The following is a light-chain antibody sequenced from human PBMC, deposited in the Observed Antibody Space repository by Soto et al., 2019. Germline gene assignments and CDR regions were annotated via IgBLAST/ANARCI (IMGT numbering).Light chain of an antibody. V-gene: IGKV3-20*01. CDR1: QMFGSGY. CDR3: QQYGSSFT. CDR2: GAS. J-gene: IGKJ3*01. Sequence: EIVLTQSPGTLSLSPGEGPTLSGGPSQMFGSGYLAWYQQKPGQAPRLLIYGASSRATGIPDRFSGSGSGTDFTLTISRLEPEDFAVYYCQQYGSSFTFGPGTKVDIK.